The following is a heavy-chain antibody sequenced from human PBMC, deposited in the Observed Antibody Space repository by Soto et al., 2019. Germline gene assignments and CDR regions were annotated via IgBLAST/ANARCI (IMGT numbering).Heavy chain of an antibody. D-gene: IGHD2-2*01. J-gene: IGHJ4*02. Sequence: SETLSLTCTVSGGSISSGGYYWSWIRQHPGKGLEWIGYIYYSGSTYYNPSLKSRVTISVETSKNQFSLKLSSVTAADTAVYYCARVEVPAAMNSGYDLHYFDYWGQGTLVTVSS. CDR3: ARVEVPAAMNSGYDLHYFDY. V-gene: IGHV4-31*03. CDR1: GGSISSGGYY. CDR2: IYYSGST.